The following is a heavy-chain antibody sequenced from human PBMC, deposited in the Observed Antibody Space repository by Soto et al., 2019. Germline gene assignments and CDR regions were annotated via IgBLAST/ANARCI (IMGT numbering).Heavy chain of an antibody. V-gene: IGHV2-70*01. CDR2: IDWDDDK. D-gene: IGHD3-3*01. CDR3: ARMLEWYGSAFYI. Sequence: SGPTLVNPTPPLTLPCTFSGFSLSTSGMCVSWIRQPPGKALEWLALIDWDDDKYYSTSLKTRLTISKDTSKNQVDLPMTNMDPVDTATYYCARMLEWYGSAFYIWGQETMVTVSS. J-gene: IGHJ3*02. CDR1: GFSLSTSGMC.